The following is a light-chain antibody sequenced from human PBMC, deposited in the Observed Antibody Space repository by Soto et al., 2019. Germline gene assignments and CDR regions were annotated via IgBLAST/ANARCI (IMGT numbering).Light chain of an antibody. Sequence: QLVMTQPPSVSGAPGQRVTISCTGSSSNIGAGYDVHWYQRLPGTAPKVLIYGNTNRPSGVPDRFSGSKSDTSASLAITGLQAEDEADYYFQSYDSSLINYVFGTGNTLTAL. CDR2: GNT. CDR3: QSYDSSLINYV. J-gene: IGLJ1*01. CDR1: SSNIGAGYD. V-gene: IGLV1-40*01.